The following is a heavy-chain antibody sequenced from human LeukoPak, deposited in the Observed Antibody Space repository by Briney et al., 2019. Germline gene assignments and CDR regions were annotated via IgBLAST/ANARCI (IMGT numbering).Heavy chain of an antibody. CDR2: VNRDGSET. V-gene: IGHV3-7*03. Sequence: GGSLRLSCAASGFALSSHWMTWVRQVPGRGPEWVANVNRDGSETYYLDSVKGRFTISKDNAKNSLYLQMNSLRAEDTALYHGARNIGMDVWGQGTTLTFS. CDR1: GFALSSHW. J-gene: IGHJ6*02. CDR3: ARNIGMDV. D-gene: IGHD2/OR15-2a*01.